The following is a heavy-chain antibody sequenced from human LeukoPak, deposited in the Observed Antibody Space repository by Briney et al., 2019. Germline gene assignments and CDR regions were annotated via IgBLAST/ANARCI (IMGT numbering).Heavy chain of an antibody. CDR2: AGWAGGTT. V-gene: IGHV3-43*01. J-gene: IGHJ4*02. D-gene: IGHD3-10*02. Sequence: QSGGSLRLSCATSGFNFDRYTIHWVRQAPGKGLEWVSLAGWAGGTTFYSDSVRGRFTISRDSGRKSVYLQMNSLTTDDTAFYFCAKELDTMFFDYWGQEALVTVSS. CDR3: AKELDTMFFDY. CDR1: GFNFDRYT.